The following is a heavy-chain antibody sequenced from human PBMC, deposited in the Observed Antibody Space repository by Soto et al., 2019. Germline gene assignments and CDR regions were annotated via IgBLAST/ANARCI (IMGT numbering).Heavy chain of an antibody. J-gene: IGHJ4*02. D-gene: IGHD3-10*01. V-gene: IGHV3-23*01. Sequence: GGSLRLSCAASGFTFRSYAMSWVRQAPGKGLEWVSAISGSGGNTYYADSVKGRFTISRDNSKNTLYLQMNSLRAEDTAVYYCAKAPWTIIMARGVIAEFDFWGQGTLVTVSS. CDR2: ISGSGGNT. CDR1: GFTFRSYA. CDR3: AKAPWTIIMARGVIAEFDF.